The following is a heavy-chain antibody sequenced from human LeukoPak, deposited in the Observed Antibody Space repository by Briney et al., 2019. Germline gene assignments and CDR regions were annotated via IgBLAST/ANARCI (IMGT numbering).Heavy chain of an antibody. J-gene: IGHJ4*02. CDR2: INPNSGGT. CDR1: GYTFTGHY. V-gene: IGHV1-2*06. Sequence: ASVKVSCTASGYTFTGHYMHWVRQAPGQGLEWMGRINPNSGGTNYAQKFQGRVTMTRDTSISTAYMELSRLRSDDTAVYYCAVVVAVNQFDYWGQGTLVTVSS. D-gene: IGHD2-15*01. CDR3: AVVVAVNQFDY.